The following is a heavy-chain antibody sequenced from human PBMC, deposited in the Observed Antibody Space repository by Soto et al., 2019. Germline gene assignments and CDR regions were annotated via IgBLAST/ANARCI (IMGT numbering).Heavy chain of an antibody. V-gene: IGHV2-5*02. CDR3: AHRPRGYAYYFDY. CDR1: GFSLSTRGVG. Sequence: QITLKESGPTLVKPTQTLTLTCTFSGFSLSTRGVGVAWIRQPPGKALGWLALIFWDDDKWYSPFLKRRLTFTEDTSNTQVVITMTNLDPVDTATSYCAHRPRGYAYYFDYWGQETLVTVSS. J-gene: IGHJ4*02. D-gene: IGHD5-12*01. CDR2: IFWDDDK.